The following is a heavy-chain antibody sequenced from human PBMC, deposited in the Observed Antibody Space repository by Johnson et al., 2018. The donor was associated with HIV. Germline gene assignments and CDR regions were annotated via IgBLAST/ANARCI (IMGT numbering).Heavy chain of an antibody. Sequence: QVQLVESGGGVVQPGRSLRLSCAASGFTFSSYGMLWVRQAPGKGLEWVAVISYDGNNKYYADSVKGRFTISRDNSKNTLYLQMNSLRAEDTALYYCAKGVIATRFFDIWGQGTMVTVSS. CDR3: AKGVIATRFFDI. CDR2: ISYDGNNK. V-gene: IGHV3-30*18. D-gene: IGHD6-6*01. CDR1: GFTFSSYG. J-gene: IGHJ3*02.